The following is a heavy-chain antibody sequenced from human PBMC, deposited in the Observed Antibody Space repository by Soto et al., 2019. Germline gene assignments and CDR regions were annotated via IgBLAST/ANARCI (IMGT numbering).Heavy chain of an antibody. CDR2: ISGSGGST. Sequence: EVQLLESGGGLVQPGGSLRLSCAASGFTFTSYAMIWVRQAPGKGLEWVSAISGSGGSTYYADSVKGRFTISRDHSKNTVSLQMNSLSAEDTAVYYCARVQCTGGSCFSSYYSYYGMHVWGQGTTVTVSS. V-gene: IGHV3-23*01. CDR3: ARVQCTGGSCFSSYYSYYGMHV. CDR1: GFTFTSYA. D-gene: IGHD2-15*01. J-gene: IGHJ6*02.